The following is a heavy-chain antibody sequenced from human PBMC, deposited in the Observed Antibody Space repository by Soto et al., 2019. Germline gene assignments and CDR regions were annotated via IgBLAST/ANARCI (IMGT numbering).Heavy chain of an antibody. Sequence: SETLSLTCTFSVVSISSDGYYCSWIRRHPWKGLEWIGYIYYSGSTYYNPSLKSRVTISVDTSKNQFSLKLSSVTAADKAVYYCARDRDYYDSSGYYREGLFDYWGQGTLVTVSS. D-gene: IGHD3-22*01. J-gene: IGHJ4*02. CDR2: IYYSGST. CDR3: ARDRDYYDSSGYYREGLFDY. CDR1: VVSISSDGYY. V-gene: IGHV4-31*02.